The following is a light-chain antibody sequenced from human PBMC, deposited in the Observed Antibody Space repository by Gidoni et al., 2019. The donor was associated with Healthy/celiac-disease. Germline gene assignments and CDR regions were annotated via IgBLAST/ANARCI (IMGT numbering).Light chain of an antibody. Sequence: DIQMTQSQSSLSASVGDRVTITCWASQSISSYLNWYQQKPGKATKLLIYAASILQSGVPSRFSGSGSGTDFTLTISSLQPGDFAACYCQQSYCTLPFTFGPGTKVEIK. CDR2: AAS. V-gene: IGKV1-39*01. CDR1: QSISSY. J-gene: IGKJ3*01. CDR3: QQSYCTLPFT.